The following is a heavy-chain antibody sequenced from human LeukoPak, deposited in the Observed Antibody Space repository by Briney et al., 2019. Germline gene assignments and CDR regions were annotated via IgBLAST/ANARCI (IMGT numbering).Heavy chain of an antibody. Sequence: GASVEVSCKASVYPFTSYGLSCVRDAPGQGLEWVGCLTACMGNTNYTQMLWGRVTMTTDTSTSTPYMDQRTVRSDDTRVYFCARSQRITGWANDAFDIWGQRTMVTVSS. CDR2: LTACMGNT. CDR1: VYPFTSYG. CDR3: ARSQRITGWANDAFDI. V-gene: IGHV1-18*01. D-gene: IGHD1-20*01. J-gene: IGHJ3*02.